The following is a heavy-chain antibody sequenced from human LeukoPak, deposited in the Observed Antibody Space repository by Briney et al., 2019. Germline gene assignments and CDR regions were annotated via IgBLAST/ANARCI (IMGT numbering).Heavy chain of an antibody. Sequence: ASVKVSCKASGYTFTSYYMHWVRQAPGQGLEWMGWINPNSGGTNYAQKFQGRVTMTRDTSLSTAYMELSRLTSDDTAVYYCARSEDTFDIWGQGTLVTVSS. CDR2: INPNSGGT. CDR1: GYTFTSYY. V-gene: IGHV1-2*02. D-gene: IGHD3-3*01. CDR3: ARSEDTFDI. J-gene: IGHJ3*02.